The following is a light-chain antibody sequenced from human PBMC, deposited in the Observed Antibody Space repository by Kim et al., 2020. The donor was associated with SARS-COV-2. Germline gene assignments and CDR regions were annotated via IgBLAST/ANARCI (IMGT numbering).Light chain of an antibody. CDR3: QQQYSSPVA. CDR1: QSVLYSSDNKNY. CDR2: WAS. V-gene: IGKV4-1*01. Sequence: DIVMTQSPDSLAVSLGERATINCKSSQSVLYSSDNKNYLAWYQQKPGQPPQLLIYWASTRESGVPERFSGSGSGTDFTLTISSLQAEDVATYYCQQQYSSPVAFGGGTKVDIK. J-gene: IGKJ4*01.